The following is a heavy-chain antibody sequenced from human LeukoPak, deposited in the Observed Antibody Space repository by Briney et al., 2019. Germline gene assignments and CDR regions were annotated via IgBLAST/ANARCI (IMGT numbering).Heavy chain of an antibody. D-gene: IGHD3-10*01. CDR1: GFTFSSYG. V-gene: IGHV3-30*02. Sequence: GGSLRLSCAASGFTFSSYGMHWVRQAPGKGLEWVAFIRYDGSNKYYADSVKGRFTISRDNSKNTLYLQMNSLRAEDTAVYYCAKGAYDSHYFDYWGQGTLVTVSS. CDR2: IRYDGSNK. J-gene: IGHJ4*02. CDR3: AKGAYDSHYFDY.